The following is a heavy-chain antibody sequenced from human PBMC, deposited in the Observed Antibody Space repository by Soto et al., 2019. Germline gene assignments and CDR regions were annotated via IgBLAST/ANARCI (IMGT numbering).Heavy chain of an antibody. CDR1: GYTLTELS. Sequence: GASVKVSCKVSGYTLTELSMHWVRQAPGKGLEWMGGFDPEDGETIYAQKFQGRVTMTEDTSTDTAYMELSSLRSEDTAVYYCATGVAYSGYRGVKYYYYGMDVWGQGTTVTVSS. D-gene: IGHD5-12*01. V-gene: IGHV1-24*01. J-gene: IGHJ6*02. CDR3: ATGVAYSGYRGVKYYYYGMDV. CDR2: FDPEDGET.